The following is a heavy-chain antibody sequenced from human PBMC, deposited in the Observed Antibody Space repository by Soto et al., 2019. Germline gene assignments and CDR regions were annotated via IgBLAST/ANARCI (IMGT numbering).Heavy chain of an antibody. CDR2: IHLSGRV. D-gene: IGHD1-26*01. V-gene: IGHV4-34*01. CDR1: GGSFSDYY. J-gene: IGHJ5*02. Sequence: QVQLQQWGSGLLKPSETLSLTCAIYGGSFSDYYWHWIRQSPGKGLGWIGEIHLSGRVNFPPSLKSRTSLSMDTSRNQFFLPLRSVTAADTAVYFCARTPTRGASAWLDPWGRGHLVTVSS. CDR3: ARTPTRGASAWLDP.